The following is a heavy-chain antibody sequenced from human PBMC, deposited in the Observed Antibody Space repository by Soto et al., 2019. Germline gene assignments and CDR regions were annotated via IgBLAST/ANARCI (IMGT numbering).Heavy chain of an antibody. Sequence: QVQLVQSGTEVKKPGSSVKVSCKASGDTFDGYAISWVRQAPGRGLEWVGGIIPFFGTSHYSQKFQGRVTITADESTSTAYMELSGLTSADAAIYYCARESAYAGNPLAFDYWGQGTLVTVSS. D-gene: IGHD2-8*01. CDR1: GDTFDGYA. CDR3: ARESAYAGNPLAFDY. V-gene: IGHV1-69*01. CDR2: IIPFFGTS. J-gene: IGHJ4*02.